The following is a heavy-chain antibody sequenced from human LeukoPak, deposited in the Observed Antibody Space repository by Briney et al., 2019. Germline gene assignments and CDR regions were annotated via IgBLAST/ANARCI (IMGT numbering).Heavy chain of an antibody. V-gene: IGHV4-39*07. Sequence: PSETLSLTCTVSGGSISSSSYYWGWIRQPPGKGLEWIGSIYYSGSTYYNPSLKSRVTISVDTSKNQFSLKLSSVTAADTAVYYCARWLTSSGWYGAPFDYWGQGTLVTVSS. D-gene: IGHD6-19*01. CDR1: GGSISSSSYY. CDR3: ARWLTSSGWYGAPFDY. J-gene: IGHJ4*02. CDR2: IYYSGST.